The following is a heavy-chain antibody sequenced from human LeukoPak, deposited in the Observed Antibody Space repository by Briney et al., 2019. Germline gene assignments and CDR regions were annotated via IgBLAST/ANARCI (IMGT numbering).Heavy chain of an antibody. V-gene: IGHV1-18*01. CDR2: ISAYNGNT. J-gene: IGHJ3*02. Sequence: SVKVSCKASGYTFTSYGISWVRQAPGQGLEWMGWISAYNGNTNYAQKLQGRVTMTTDTSTSTAYMELRSLRSDDTAVYYCARIIAAAGAGGALDNWGQGTMVTVSS. CDR1: GYTFTSYG. D-gene: IGHD6-13*01. CDR3: ARIIAAAGAGGALDN.